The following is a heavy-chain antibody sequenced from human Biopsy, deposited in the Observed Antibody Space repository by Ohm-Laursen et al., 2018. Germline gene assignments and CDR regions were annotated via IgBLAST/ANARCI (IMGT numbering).Heavy chain of an antibody. J-gene: IGHJ5*02. CDR3: ARHPTGFWFDP. CDR1: GGSIISYY. V-gene: IGHV4-59*05. CDR2: IFYGGIT. Sequence: PSETLSLTCSVSGGSIISYYWTWIRQPPGKGLEWIGSIFYGGITYYNPSLKSRVTISVDTSKNQFSLNLSSVTGADTAVYYCARHPTGFWFDPWGQGTLVIVSS.